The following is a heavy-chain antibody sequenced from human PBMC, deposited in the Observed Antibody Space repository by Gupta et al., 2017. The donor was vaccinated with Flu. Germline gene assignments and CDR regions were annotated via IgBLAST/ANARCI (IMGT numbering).Heavy chain of an antibody. D-gene: IGHD2-2*01. CDR2: FDKSSTYI. CDR3: ARVRGYCSSSSCAMDV. V-gene: IGHV3-21*01. J-gene: IGHJ6*02. CDR1: GFTFSSYN. Sequence: EVQVVETGGGLVEPGGSLRLSCTASGFTFSSYNMNWVRQAPGKRPEWVSFFDKSSTYIYYADSVRGRFTTSRDNAKNSLYLQMNGLRVEDTAVYYCARVRGYCSSSSCAMDVWGQGTTVGVSS.